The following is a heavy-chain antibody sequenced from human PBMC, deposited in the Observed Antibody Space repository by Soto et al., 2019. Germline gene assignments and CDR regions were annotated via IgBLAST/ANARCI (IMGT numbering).Heavy chain of an antibody. D-gene: IGHD6-13*01. V-gene: IGHV4-34*01. CDR2: IDHSGIT. CDR1: GGSFSGYF. CDR3: ARGRQQDY. Sequence: KPSETLSLTCAVYGGSFSGYFWSWIRQSPGKGLEWIGEIDHSGITSYNPSLKSRVIMSVDTSKNQFSLKLSSMTAADTAVYYCARGRQQDYWGQGTLVTVS. J-gene: IGHJ4*02.